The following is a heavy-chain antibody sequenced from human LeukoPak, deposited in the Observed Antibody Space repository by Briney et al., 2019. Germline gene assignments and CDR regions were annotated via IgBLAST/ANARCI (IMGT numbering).Heavy chain of an antibody. Sequence: PGGSLRLSCAATGFTFSSYSMNWVRQAPGKGLEWISFISVSSSTIHYSDSVKGRFTSSRDNAKNSLYLQIHSLRGEDTAVYYWARDPGAGIWDAFEIWGQRTMVTVSS. J-gene: IGHJ3*02. V-gene: IGHV3-48*01. CDR1: GFTFSSYS. CDR2: ISVSSSTI. CDR3: ARDPGAGIWDAFEI. D-gene: IGHD3-16*01.